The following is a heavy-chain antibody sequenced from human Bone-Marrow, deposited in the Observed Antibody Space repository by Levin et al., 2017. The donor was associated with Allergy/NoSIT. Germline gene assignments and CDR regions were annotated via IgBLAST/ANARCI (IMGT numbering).Heavy chain of an antibody. CDR3: ARDRFYSDSGSNFSWFDP. D-gene: IGHD3-10*01. Sequence: GESLKISCAASGFTFSTYWMHWVRQAPGKGLVWVSRIQSNGKANYADSVKGRFTISRDNAKNTLYLQMNSLTVEDTAVYYCARDRFYSDSGSNFSWFDPWGQGTLVTVSS. J-gene: IGHJ5*02. CDR2: IQSNGKA. CDR1: GFTFSTYW. V-gene: IGHV3-74*01.